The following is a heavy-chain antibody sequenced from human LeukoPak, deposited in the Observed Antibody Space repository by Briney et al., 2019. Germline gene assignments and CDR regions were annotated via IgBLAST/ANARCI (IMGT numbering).Heavy chain of an antibody. CDR1: GFPSSSYA. V-gene: IGHV3-23*01. CDR3: AKDPYAILTGYRYYFDY. D-gene: IGHD3-9*01. Sequence: PGGSLRLSCVASGFPSSSYAMSWVRQAPGKGLEWVSAISGSGGSTYYADSVKGRFTISRDNSKNTLFLQMNSLRAEDTAVYYCAKDPYAILTGYRYYFDYWGQGTLVTVSS. J-gene: IGHJ4*02. CDR2: ISGSGGST.